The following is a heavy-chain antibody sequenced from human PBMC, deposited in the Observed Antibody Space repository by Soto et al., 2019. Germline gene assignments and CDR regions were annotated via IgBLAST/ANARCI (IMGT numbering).Heavy chain of an antibody. CDR1: GFTFTSYA. J-gene: IGHJ4*02. D-gene: IGHD5-18*01. CDR2: ISYDGSNK. Sequence: GGSLRLSCAASGFTFTSYAMHWVRQAPGKGLEWVALISYDGSNKYYADSVKGRFTISRDNSKNTLYLQMNSLRGEDTAVYYCARGRVQLWLYFDYWGQGTLVTVSS. CDR3: ARGRVQLWLYFDY. V-gene: IGHV3-30-3*01.